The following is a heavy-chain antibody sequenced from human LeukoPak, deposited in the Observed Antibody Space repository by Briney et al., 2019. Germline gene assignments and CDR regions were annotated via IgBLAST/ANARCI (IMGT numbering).Heavy chain of an antibody. J-gene: IGHJ4*02. V-gene: IGHV4-34*08. Sequence: SETLSLTCAVYGGTFSGYYWGWTRQPPGKGLEWIGEINHSGSTNYNPSFKSRVTISVDTSKNQFSLKLSSVTAADTAVYYCASRGPAGEGYCSDGRCLYFEYWGQGTLVTVSS. D-gene: IGHD2-15*01. CDR3: ASRGPAGEGYCSDGRCLYFEY. CDR2: INHSGST. CDR1: GGTFSGYY.